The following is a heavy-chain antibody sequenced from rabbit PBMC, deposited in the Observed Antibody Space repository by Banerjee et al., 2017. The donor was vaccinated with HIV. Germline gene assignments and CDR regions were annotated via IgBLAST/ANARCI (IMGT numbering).Heavy chain of an antibody. D-gene: IGHD4-1*01. Sequence: QEQLVEYGGDLVQPGGTLTLTCKASGIDFSSYYYICWVRQDPGKGLELIACIYTGDGNTYYASWAEGRFTISKTSSTTVTLQMTSLTAADTATYFCARDLAGVIGWNFGLWGQGTLVTDS. CDR2: IYTGDGNT. J-gene: IGHJ3*01. CDR1: GIDFSSYYY. V-gene: IGHV1S45*01. CDR3: ARDLAGVIGWNFGL.